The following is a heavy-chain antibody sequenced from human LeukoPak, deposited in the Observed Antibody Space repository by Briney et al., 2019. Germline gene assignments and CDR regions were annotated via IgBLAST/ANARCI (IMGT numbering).Heavy chain of an antibody. V-gene: IGHV4-34*01. J-gene: IGHJ4*02. CDR2: INHSGST. Sequence: SETLSLTCAVYGGSFSGYYWSWIRQPPGKGLEWIEEINHSGSTNYNPSLKSRVTISVDTSKNQFSLKLSSVTAADTAVYYCARHEGGLLWFGRKKYYFDYWGQGTLVTVSS. D-gene: IGHD3-10*01. CDR1: GGSFSGYY. CDR3: ARHEGGLLWFGRKKYYFDY.